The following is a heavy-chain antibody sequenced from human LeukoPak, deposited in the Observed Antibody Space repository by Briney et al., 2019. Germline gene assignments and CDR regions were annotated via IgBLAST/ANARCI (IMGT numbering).Heavy chain of an antibody. CDR1: VYTFTAYN. D-gene: IGHD3-16*01. CDR2: IIPNSGAA. V-gene: IGHV1-2*02. Sequence: ASLRVSSEASVYTFTAYNIHWVRQAPGQGLEWMGWIIPNSGAAGYAQKFQGRVTMTRDTSINTAYMELSRLRSDDTALYYCARTKIGDPFDYWGQGTLVTVSS. CDR3: ARTKIGDPFDY. J-gene: IGHJ4*02.